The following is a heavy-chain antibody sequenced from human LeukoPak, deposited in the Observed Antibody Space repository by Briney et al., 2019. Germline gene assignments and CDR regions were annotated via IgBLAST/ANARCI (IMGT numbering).Heavy chain of an antibody. CDR1: GYTFTSYY. D-gene: IGHD1-26*01. CDR3: ARAWELRAFDI. V-gene: IGHV1-46*01. Sequence: GASVKVSCKASGYTFTSYYMHWVRQAPGQGLEWMGIINPSGGSTSYAQKFQGRVTMTRDMSTSTVYMELSSLGSEDTAAYYCARAWELRAFDIWGQGTMVTVSS. J-gene: IGHJ3*02. CDR2: INPSGGST.